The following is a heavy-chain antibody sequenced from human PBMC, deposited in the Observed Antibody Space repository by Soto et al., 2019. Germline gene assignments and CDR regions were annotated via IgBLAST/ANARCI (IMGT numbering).Heavy chain of an antibody. Sequence: PGGSLRLSCAASGFTFSAYSMNWVRQAPGKGLEWVSYISGSGTPVYYADSVKGRFTSSRDNANTSLYLQMNSLRDEDTAVYYCARRADYGSGMKGFDPWGQGTQVTVSS. J-gene: IGHJ5*02. CDR2: ISGSGTPV. CDR1: GFTFSAYS. CDR3: ARRADYGSGMKGFDP. D-gene: IGHD3-10*01. V-gene: IGHV3-48*02.